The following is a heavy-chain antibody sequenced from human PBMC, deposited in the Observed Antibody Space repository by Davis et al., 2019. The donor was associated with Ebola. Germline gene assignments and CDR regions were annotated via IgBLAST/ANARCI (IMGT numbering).Heavy chain of an antibody. D-gene: IGHD3-22*01. CDR3: ARDEDYYNSNSAYKGYGMDV. J-gene: IGHJ6*02. Sequence: AASVKVSCKASGYSFTSYVIHWVRQAPGQRLEWLGWIYAGNDNTEYSQKFQGRLTITRDTSASTTFMELSSLRSEDAAVYYCARDEDYYNSNSAYKGYGMDVWGQGTTVTVSS. CDR2: IYAGNDNT. CDR1: GYSFTSYV. V-gene: IGHV1-3*01.